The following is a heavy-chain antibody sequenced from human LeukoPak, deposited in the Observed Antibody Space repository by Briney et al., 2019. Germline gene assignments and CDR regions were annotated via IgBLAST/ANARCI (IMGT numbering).Heavy chain of an antibody. V-gene: IGHV3-48*03. CDR1: GFTFSSYE. J-gene: IGHJ4*02. CDR3: ATVEIVVPIGEDY. D-gene: IGHD3-22*01. Sequence: TGGSLRLSCAASGFTFSSYEMNWVRQAPGKGLEWVSYISSSGSTIYYADSVKGRFTISRDNAKNSLYLQMNSLRAEDTAVYYCATVEIVVPIGEDYWGQGTLVTVSS. CDR2: ISSSGSTI.